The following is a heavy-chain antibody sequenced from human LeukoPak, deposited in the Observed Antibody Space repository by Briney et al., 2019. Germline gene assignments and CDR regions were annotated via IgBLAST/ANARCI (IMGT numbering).Heavy chain of an antibody. D-gene: IGHD3-16*02. CDR3: ARGGGDDYVWGSYRYPDY. CDR2: IIPIFGTA. CDR1: GGTFSSYA. Sequence: ASVKVSCKASGGTFSSYAISWVRQAPGQGLEWMGGIIPIFGTANYAQKFQGRVTITADESTSTAYMELSSLRSEDTAVYYCARGGGDDYVWGSYRYPDYWGQGTLVTVSS. J-gene: IGHJ4*02. V-gene: IGHV1-69*13.